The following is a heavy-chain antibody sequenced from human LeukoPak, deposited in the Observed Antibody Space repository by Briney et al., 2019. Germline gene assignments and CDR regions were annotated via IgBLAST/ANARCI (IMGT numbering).Heavy chain of an antibody. J-gene: IGHJ4*02. CDR1: GFTVSSNY. V-gene: IGHV3-66*01. Sequence: GGSLRLSCAASGFTVSSNYMSWVRQAPGKGLEWVAVLYPGGSAYHADSVKDRFTISRDNSKNTVYLQMNTLRVEDTAVYYCARAHGDSGYYYGHDYWGQGTLVTVSS. D-gene: IGHD3-10*01. CDR3: ARAHGDSGYYYGHDY. CDR2: LYPGGSA.